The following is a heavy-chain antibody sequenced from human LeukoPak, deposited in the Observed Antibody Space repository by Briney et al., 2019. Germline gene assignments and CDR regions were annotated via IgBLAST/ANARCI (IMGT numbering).Heavy chain of an antibody. CDR3: VGGTGWRLDS. CDR2: INPSGGST. V-gene: IGHV1-46*01. D-gene: IGHD6-19*01. CDR1: GYTFTSYY. J-gene: IGHJ1*01. Sequence: ASVKVSCKASGYTFTSYYMHWVRQAPGQGLEWMGIINPSGGSTSYAQKFQGRVTMTRDTSTSTVYMELNSLRVEDTAVYYCVGGTGWRLDSWGQGTLVTVSS.